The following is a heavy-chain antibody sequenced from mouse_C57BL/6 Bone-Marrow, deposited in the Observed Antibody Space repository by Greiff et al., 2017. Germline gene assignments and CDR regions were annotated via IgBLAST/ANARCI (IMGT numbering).Heavy chain of an antibody. CDR2: SRNKANDYTT. Sequence: EVKLMESGGGLVQSGRSLRLSCATSGFTFSDFYMEWVRQAPGKGLEWIAASRNKANDYTTEYSAPVKGRFIVSRDTSQSILYLQMNALRAEDTAVYYCARDGETSAFAYWGQGTLVTVSA. V-gene: IGHV7-1*01. CDR3: ARDGETSAFAY. J-gene: IGHJ3*01. CDR1: GFTFSDFY.